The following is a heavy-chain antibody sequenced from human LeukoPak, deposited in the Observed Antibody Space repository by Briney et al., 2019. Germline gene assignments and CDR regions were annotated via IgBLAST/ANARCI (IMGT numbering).Heavy chain of an antibody. CDR3: AKGAAAGKVDWFDP. V-gene: IGHV3-23*01. J-gene: IGHJ5*02. Sequence: GGSLRLSCAASGFTFSNFAMMWVRQAPGTGLQWVSTITGYGATLYADSVRGRFTIFRDTSMNTLFLQMNSLGAEDTAVYYCAKGAAAGKVDWFDPWGQETLVTVSS. CDR1: GFTFSNFA. CDR2: ITGYGAT. D-gene: IGHD6-13*01.